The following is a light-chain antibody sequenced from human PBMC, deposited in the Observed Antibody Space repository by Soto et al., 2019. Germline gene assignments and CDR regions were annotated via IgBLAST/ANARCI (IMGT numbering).Light chain of an antibody. Sequence: QAVVTQPASVSGSPGQSITISCTGTSSDVGGYNYVSWYQQHPGKAPKLMIYEVSNRPSGVSNRFSGSKSGNTASLTISGLQAEDEAEYYCSSYTSISTLVFGGGTKVTVL. CDR1: SSDVGGYNY. CDR3: SSYTSISTLV. V-gene: IGLV2-14*01. J-gene: IGLJ2*01. CDR2: EVS.